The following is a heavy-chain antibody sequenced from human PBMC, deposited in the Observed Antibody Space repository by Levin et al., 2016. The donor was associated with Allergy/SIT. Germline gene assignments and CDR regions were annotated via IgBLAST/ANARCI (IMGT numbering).Heavy chain of an antibody. CDR3: ARKCSSTSCYRGSPDY. CDR2: INSDGSST. V-gene: IGHV3-74*01. J-gene: IGHJ4*02. D-gene: IGHD2-2*01. CDR1: GFTFSSYW. Sequence: GGSLRLSCAAPGFTFSSYWMHWVHQAPGKGLVWVSRINSDGSSTSYADSVKGRFTISRDNAKNTLYLQMNSLRAEDTAVYYCARKCSSTSCYRGSPDYWGQGTLVTVSS.